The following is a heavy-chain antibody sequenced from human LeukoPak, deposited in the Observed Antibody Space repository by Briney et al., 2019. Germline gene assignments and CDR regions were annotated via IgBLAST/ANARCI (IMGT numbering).Heavy chain of an antibody. Sequence: GGSLRLSCAASGFTFSSYAMSWVRQAPGQGLEWVSAISGSGGSTYYADSVKGRFTIPRDNSKNTPYLQMNSLRAEDTAVYYCAKALLGYSSGWVGNRYYYYGMDVWGQGTTVTVSS. CDR3: AKALLGYSSGWVGNRYYYYGMDV. V-gene: IGHV3-23*01. D-gene: IGHD6-19*01. J-gene: IGHJ6*02. CDR2: ISGSGGST. CDR1: GFTFSSYA.